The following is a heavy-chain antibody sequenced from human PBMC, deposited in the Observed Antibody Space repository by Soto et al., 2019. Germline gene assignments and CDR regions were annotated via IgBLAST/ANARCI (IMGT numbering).Heavy chain of an antibody. V-gene: IGHV1-69*13. J-gene: IGHJ4*02. CDR3: ARVYTAIVTYAYFDY. CDR2: IIPIFGTA. CDR1: GGTFSSYA. D-gene: IGHD5-18*01. Sequence: GASVKVSCKASGGTFSSYAISWVRQAPGQGLEWMGGIIPIFGTANYAQKFQGRVTITADESTSTAYMELSSLRSEDTAVYYCARVYTAIVTYAYFDYWGQGTLVTVSS.